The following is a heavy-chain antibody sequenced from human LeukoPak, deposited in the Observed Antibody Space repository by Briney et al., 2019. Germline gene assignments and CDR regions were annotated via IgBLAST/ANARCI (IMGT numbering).Heavy chain of an antibody. V-gene: IGHV4-34*01. CDR3: ARESSSWYPRYFDY. CDR1: GGSFSGYY. J-gene: IGHJ4*02. D-gene: IGHD6-13*01. Sequence: PSETLSLTCAVYGGSFSGYYWSWIRQPPGKGLEWIGEINHSGSTNYNPSLKSRVTISVDTSKNQFSLQLNSVTPEDTAVYYCARESSSWYPRYFDYWGQGTLVTVSS. CDR2: INHSGST.